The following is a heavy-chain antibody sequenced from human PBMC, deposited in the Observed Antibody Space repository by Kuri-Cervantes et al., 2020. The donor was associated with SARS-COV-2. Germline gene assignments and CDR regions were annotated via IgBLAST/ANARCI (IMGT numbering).Heavy chain of an antibody. D-gene: IGHD3-10*01. Sequence: SETLSLTCTVSGGSTSSYYWSWIRQPPGKGLEWIGYIYYSGSTNYNPSLKSRVTISVDTSKNQFSLKLSSVTAADTAVYYCARSFTVRGAYFDYWGQGTLVTVSS. CDR1: GGSTSSYY. CDR2: IYYSGST. CDR3: ARSFTVRGAYFDY. J-gene: IGHJ4*02. V-gene: IGHV4-59*01.